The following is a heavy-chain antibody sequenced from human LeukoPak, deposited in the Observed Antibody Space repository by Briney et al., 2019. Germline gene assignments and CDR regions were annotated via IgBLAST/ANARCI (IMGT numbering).Heavy chain of an antibody. CDR2: ISGSGGST. V-gene: IGHV3-23*01. Sequence: GGSLRLPCAASGFTFSSYAMSWVRQAPGKGLEWVSAISGSGGSTYYADSVKGRFTISRDNSKNTLYLQMNSLRAEDTAIYYCAKGTVGTYYFYYMDVWGKGTAVTVSS. D-gene: IGHD6-13*01. CDR1: GFTFSSYA. CDR3: AKGTVGTYYFYYMDV. J-gene: IGHJ6*03.